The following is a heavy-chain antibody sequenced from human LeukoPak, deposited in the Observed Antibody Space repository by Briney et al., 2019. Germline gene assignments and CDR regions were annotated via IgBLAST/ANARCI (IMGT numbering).Heavy chain of an antibody. D-gene: IGHD4-11*01. CDR3: ARASVNYYYGMDV. CDR2: IYYSGST. V-gene: IGHV4-61*05. CDR1: GGSISSSSYY. J-gene: IGHJ6*02. Sequence: SETLSLTCTVSGGSISSSSYYWGWIRQPPGKGLEWIGYIYYSGSTNYNPSLKSRVTISVDTSKNQFSLKLSSVTAADTAVYYCARASVNYYYGMDVWGQGTTVTVSS.